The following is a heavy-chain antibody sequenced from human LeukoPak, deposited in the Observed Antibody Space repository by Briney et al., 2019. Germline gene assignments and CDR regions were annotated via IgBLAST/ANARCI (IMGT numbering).Heavy chain of an antibody. CDR1: GFTFSSYS. J-gene: IGHJ4*02. CDR3: ARDGSGSYYPNYFDY. V-gene: IGHV3-48*01. CDR2: ISSSSSTI. D-gene: IGHD1-26*01. Sequence: GGSLRLSCAASGFTFSSYSMNWVRQAPGQGLEWVSYISSSSSTIYYAHSVKGRFTISRDNAKNSLYLRMNSLRAEDTAVYYCARDGSGSYYPNYFDYWGQGTLVTVSS.